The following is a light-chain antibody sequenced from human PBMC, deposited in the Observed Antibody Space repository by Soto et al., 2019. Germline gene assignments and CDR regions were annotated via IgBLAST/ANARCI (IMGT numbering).Light chain of an antibody. V-gene: IGLV1-40*01. CDR1: SSNIGAGYD. J-gene: IGLJ7*01. CDR3: QSYDSSLSGWV. Sequence: QSVLTQPPSVSGAPGQRVTISCTGSSSNIGAGYDVHWYQQLPGTAPKLLIQGNSNRPSGVPDRFSGSKSGTSASLAITGLQAEDVADYYCQSYDSSLSGWVFGGGTQLTVL. CDR2: GNS.